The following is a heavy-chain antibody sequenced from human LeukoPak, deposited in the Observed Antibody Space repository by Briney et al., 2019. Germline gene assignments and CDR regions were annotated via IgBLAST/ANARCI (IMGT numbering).Heavy chain of an antibody. D-gene: IGHD1-26*01. CDR1: GYTFTSYG. J-gene: IGHJ2*01. CDR3: ARDLPIVGANYKYFDL. V-gene: IGHV1-18*01. CDR2: ISAYNGNT. Sequence: ASVKVSCKASGYTFTSYGISWVRQAPGQGLEWMGWISAYNGNTNYAQKLQGRVTMTTDTSTSTAYMELRSLRSDDTAVYYCARDLPIVGANYKYFDLWGRGTLVTVSS.